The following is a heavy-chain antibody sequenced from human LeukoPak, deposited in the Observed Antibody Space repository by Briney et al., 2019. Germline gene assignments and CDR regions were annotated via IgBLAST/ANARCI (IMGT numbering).Heavy chain of an antibody. CDR3: ARDPSRYCSSTDCFHFDY. CDR2: IYYSGST. Sequence: SETLSLTCAVSGGSISSSNWWSWVRQPPGKGLEWIGSIYYSGSTYYNPSLKSRVTISLDTSKNQFSLKLSSVTAADTAVYHCARDPSRYCSSTDCFHFDYWGQGTLVTVSS. J-gene: IGHJ4*02. V-gene: IGHV4-4*02. D-gene: IGHD2-2*01. CDR1: GGSISSSNW.